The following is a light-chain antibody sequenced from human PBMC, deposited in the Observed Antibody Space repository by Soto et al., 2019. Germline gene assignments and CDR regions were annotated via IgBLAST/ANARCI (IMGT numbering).Light chain of an antibody. CDR2: SNN. CDR3: AAWDDSLNGRGV. CDR1: ISNIGSHT. J-gene: IGLJ2*01. Sequence: QLVLTQPPSASGTPGQRVTISCSGSISNIGSHTVNWYQQLPGTAPKLLIYSNNQRPSGVPDRFSGSKSGTSASLAISGLQSEDEADYYCAAWDDSLNGRGVFGGGTKLTVL. V-gene: IGLV1-44*01.